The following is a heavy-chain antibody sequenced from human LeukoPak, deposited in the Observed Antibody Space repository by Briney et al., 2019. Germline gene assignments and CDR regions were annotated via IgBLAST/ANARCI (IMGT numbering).Heavy chain of an antibody. V-gene: IGHV1-69*13. D-gene: IGHD6-13*01. Sequence: ASVKVSCKASGGTFSSYAISWVRQVPGQGLEWMGGIIPIFGTANYAQKFQGRVMITADESMSTAYMELSSLRSEDTAVYYCARSSFSPRGIAAAMDWFDPWGQGTLVTVSS. J-gene: IGHJ5*02. CDR2: IIPIFGTA. CDR3: ARSSFSPRGIAAAMDWFDP. CDR1: GGTFSSYA.